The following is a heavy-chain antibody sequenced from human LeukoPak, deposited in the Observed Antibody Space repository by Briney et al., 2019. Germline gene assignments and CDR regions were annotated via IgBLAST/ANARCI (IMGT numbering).Heavy chain of an antibody. D-gene: IGHD6-13*01. CDR1: GFTFSYYA. J-gene: IGHJ6*03. CDR2: ISSSGSTI. Sequence: GGSLRLSCAASGFTFSYYAMNWVRQAPGKGLEWVSYISSSGSTIYYADSVKGRFTISRDNAKNSLYLQMNSLRAEDTALYYCARGHGSSSWYLTDYYMDVWGKGTTVTVSS. CDR3: ARGHGSSSWYLTDYYMDV. V-gene: IGHV3-48*04.